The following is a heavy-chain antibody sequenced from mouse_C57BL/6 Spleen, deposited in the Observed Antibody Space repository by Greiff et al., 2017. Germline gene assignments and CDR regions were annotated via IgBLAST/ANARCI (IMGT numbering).Heavy chain of an antibody. CDR3: TRRDYFAY. Sequence: QVQLQQSGAELVRPGASVTLSCKASGYTFTDYEMHWVKQTPVHGLEWIGAIDPETGGTAYNQKFTGKAILTADKSSSTAYMELRSLTSEDSAVYYCTRRDYFAYWGQGTLVTGSA. J-gene: IGHJ3*01. CDR2: IDPETGGT. CDR1: GYTFTDYE. D-gene: IGHD2-4*01. V-gene: IGHV1-15*01.